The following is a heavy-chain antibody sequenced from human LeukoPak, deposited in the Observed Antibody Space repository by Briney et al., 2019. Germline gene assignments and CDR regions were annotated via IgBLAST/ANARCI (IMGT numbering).Heavy chain of an antibody. CDR2: IYSGGST. Sequence: PGGSLRLSCAASGFTVSSNYMSWVRQAPGKGLEWVSVIYSGGSTYYADSVKGRFTIPRDNSKNTVYLQMNSLRAEDTAVYHCARGTTDILTGYYYYAMDVWGQGTTVTVSS. CDR1: GFTVSSNY. J-gene: IGHJ6*02. CDR3: ARGTTDILTGYYYYAMDV. D-gene: IGHD3-9*01. V-gene: IGHV3-53*01.